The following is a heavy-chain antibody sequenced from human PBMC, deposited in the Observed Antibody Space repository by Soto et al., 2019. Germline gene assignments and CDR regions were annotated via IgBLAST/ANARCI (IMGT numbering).Heavy chain of an antibody. CDR2: INPRLGRA. Sequence: QVQVVQSGTEVKKPGASVKVSCRASGYTFTAYHMHCVRQAPGQGLEWLGIINPRLGRANYALKFQDRVAMTWDTSKSTVYMELTSLKSDDTAVYYCARAPYSYTSFFFDYWGQGTLVTVSS. CDR1: GYTFTAYH. V-gene: IGHV1-46*01. J-gene: IGHJ4*02. CDR3: ARAPYSYTSFFFDY. D-gene: IGHD1-26*01.